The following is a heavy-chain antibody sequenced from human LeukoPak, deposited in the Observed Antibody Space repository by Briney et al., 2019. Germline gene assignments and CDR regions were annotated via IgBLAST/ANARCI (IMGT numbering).Heavy chain of an antibody. Sequence: SETLSLTCAVSGYSISSGYYWGWIRQPPGKGLEWIGSIYHSGSTYYNSSLKSRVTISVDTSKNQFSLKLSSVTAADTAVYYCAKVSTANWFDPWGQGTLVTVSS. CDR1: GYSISSGYY. CDR2: IYHSGST. J-gene: IGHJ5*02. D-gene: IGHD4-11*01. V-gene: IGHV4-38-2*01. CDR3: AKVSTANWFDP.